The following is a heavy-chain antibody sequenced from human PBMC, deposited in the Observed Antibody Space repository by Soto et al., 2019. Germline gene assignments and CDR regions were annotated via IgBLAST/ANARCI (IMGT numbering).Heavy chain of an antibody. CDR2: ISGSGGST. Sequence: EVQLLESGGGLVQPGGSLRLSCAASGFTFSSYAMSWVRQAPGKGLEWVSAISGSGGSTYYADSVKGRFTISRDNSKNSLYLQMNSLRAEDTAVYYCAKDGLLWFGELPNDAFDIWGQRTMVTGSS. V-gene: IGHV3-23*01. CDR3: AKDGLLWFGELPNDAFDI. D-gene: IGHD3-10*01. CDR1: GFTFSSYA. J-gene: IGHJ3*02.